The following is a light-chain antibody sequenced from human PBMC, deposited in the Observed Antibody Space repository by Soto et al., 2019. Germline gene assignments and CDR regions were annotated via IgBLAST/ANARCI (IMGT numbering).Light chain of an antibody. CDR1: QSVSDN. Sequence: EIVMTQSPATLSVSPGGRATLSCRASQSVSDNLAWYQQKPGQPPRLLIYDASNRATGIPDRFSGSGSGTDFTLTISRLEPEDFAVYYCQQYGSPRFGGGTKVDIK. CDR3: QQYGSPR. V-gene: IGKV3-20*01. J-gene: IGKJ4*01. CDR2: DAS.